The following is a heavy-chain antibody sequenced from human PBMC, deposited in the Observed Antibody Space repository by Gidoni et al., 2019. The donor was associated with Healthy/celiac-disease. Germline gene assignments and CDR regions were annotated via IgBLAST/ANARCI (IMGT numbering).Heavy chain of an antibody. CDR1: GFTFADYA. V-gene: IGHV3-9*01. J-gene: IGHJ2*01. CDR3: AKDTVAAAGPRYFDL. CDR2: ISWNSGSI. D-gene: IGHD6-13*01. Sequence: EVQLVESGGGLVQPGMSLRLSCAASGFTFADYAMHWVRQAPGQGLEWVAGISWNSGSIGYADSVKGRFTISRDNDKNSLYLQMNSLRAEDTALYYCAKDTVAAAGPRYFDLWDRGTLVTVSS.